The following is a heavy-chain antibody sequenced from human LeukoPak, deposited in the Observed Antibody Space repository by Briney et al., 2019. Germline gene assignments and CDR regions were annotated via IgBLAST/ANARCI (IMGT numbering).Heavy chain of an antibody. CDR1: GYTFTSYG. Sequence: ASVKVSCKASGYTFTSYGISWVRQAPGQGLEWMGWISAYNGNTNYAQKLQGRVTMPTDTSTSTAYMELRSLRSDDTAVYYCAREVVYRSSWYFGDYWGQGTLVTVSS. CDR3: AREVVYRSSWYFGDY. J-gene: IGHJ4*02. D-gene: IGHD6-13*01. CDR2: ISAYNGNT. V-gene: IGHV1-18*01.